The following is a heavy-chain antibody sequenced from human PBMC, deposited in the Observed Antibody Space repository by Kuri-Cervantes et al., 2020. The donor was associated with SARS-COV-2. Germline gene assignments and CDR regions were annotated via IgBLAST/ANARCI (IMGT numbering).Heavy chain of an antibody. V-gene: IGHV3-23*01. J-gene: IGHJ4*02. CDR3: ARSQGEWDLLVPIAY. CDR1: RFTFRNYA. D-gene: IGHD1-26*01. CDR2: IDDSGANT. Sequence: GGSLRLSCAASRFTFRNYALNWVRQAPGRGLEWVSIIDDSGANTYYADSVKGRFTISRGNSKNTLYLQMNNLRADDTAVYYCARSQGEWDLLVPIAYWGRGTLVTVSS.